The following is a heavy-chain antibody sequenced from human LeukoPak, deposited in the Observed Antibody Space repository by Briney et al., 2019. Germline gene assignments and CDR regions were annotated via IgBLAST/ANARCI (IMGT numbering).Heavy chain of an antibody. Sequence: SETLSLTCAVSGYSNSSDYYWGWIRQPPGKGLEWIGTIYHSGSTYLNPSLKSRVTISVDTSKNQFSLNLNSVTAADTAVYYCTSGPNFYYFDYWGQGTLVTVSS. J-gene: IGHJ4*02. D-gene: IGHD3-3*01. CDR2: IYHSGST. CDR3: TSGPNFYYFDY. CDR1: GYSNSSDYY. V-gene: IGHV4-38-2*01.